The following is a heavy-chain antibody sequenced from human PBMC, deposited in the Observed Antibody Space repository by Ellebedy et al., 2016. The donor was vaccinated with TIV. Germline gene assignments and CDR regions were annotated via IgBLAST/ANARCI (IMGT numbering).Heavy chain of an antibody. D-gene: IGHD1-14*01. V-gene: IGHV3-33*01. CDR1: GFTFSSYG. CDR3: ARARLDRNWFDP. J-gene: IGHJ5*02. Sequence: GGSLRLSXAASGFTFSSYGMHWVRQAPGKGLEWVAVIWYDGSNKYYADSVKGRFTISRDNSKNTLYLQMNSLRAEDTAVYYCARARLDRNWFDPWGQGTLVTVSS. CDR2: IWYDGSNK.